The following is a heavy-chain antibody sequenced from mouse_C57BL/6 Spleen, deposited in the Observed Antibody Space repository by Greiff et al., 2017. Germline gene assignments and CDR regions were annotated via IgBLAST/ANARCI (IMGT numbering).Heavy chain of an antibody. CDR3: ARYYYGSSSYWYFDV. J-gene: IGHJ1*03. D-gene: IGHD1-1*01. CDR2: ISSGSSTI. V-gene: IGHV5-17*01. CDR1: GFTFSDYG. Sequence: VQLVESGGGLVKPGGSLKLSCAASGFTFSDYGMPWVRQAPEKGLEWVAYISSGSSTIYYADTVKGRFTISRDNAKNTLFLQMTSLRSEDTAMYYCARYYYGSSSYWYFDVWGTGTTVTVSS.